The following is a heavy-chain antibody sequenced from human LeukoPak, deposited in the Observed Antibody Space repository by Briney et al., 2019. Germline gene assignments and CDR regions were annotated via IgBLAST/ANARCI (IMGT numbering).Heavy chain of an antibody. D-gene: IGHD6-19*01. CDR2: FDPEDGET. V-gene: IGHV1-24*01. CDR1: GYTLTELS. Sequence: ASVKVSCKVSGYTLTELSMHWVRQAPGKGLEWMGGFDPEDGETIYAQKFQGRVTMTEDTSTDTAYMELSSLRSEDTAVYYCARGPIAVAGTRRWGGSYWGQGTLVTVSS. CDR3: ARGPIAVAGTRRWGGSY. J-gene: IGHJ4*02.